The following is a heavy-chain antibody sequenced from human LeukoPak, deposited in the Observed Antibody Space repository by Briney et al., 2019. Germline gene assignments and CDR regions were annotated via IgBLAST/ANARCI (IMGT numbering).Heavy chain of an antibody. CDR2: INPNSGGT. V-gene: IGHV1-2*02. J-gene: IGHJ6*03. CDR3: ARQYGYYSYYMDV. CDR1: GYTFTGYY. D-gene: IGHD2-2*01. Sequence: ASVKVSCKASGYTFTGYYMHWVRQAPGQGLEWMGWINPNSGGTNYAQKFRGRVTMTRDTSISTAYMELSRLRSDDTAVYYCARQYGYYSYYMDVWGTGTTVTISS.